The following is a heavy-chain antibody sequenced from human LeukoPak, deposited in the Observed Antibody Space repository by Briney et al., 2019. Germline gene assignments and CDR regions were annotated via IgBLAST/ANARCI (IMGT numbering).Heavy chain of an antibody. Sequence: SRTLSLTCAISGDSVSSNSAAWNWIRQSPSRGLEWLGRTYYRSKWYNDYAVSVKSRITINPDTSKNQFSLQLNSVTPEDTAVYYCARESLGYSSSWYEIFFDYWGQGTLVTVSS. CDR2: TYYRSKWYN. V-gene: IGHV6-1*01. J-gene: IGHJ4*02. CDR1: GDSVSSNSAA. D-gene: IGHD6-13*01. CDR3: ARESLGYSSSWYEIFFDY.